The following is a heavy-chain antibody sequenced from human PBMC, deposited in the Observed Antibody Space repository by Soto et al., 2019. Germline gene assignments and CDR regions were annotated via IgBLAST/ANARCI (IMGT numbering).Heavy chain of an antibody. CDR1: GFTFSSYG. CDR3: ARDYRVPSAGAMDV. Sequence: GGSLRLSCAASGFTFSSYGMHWVRQAPGKGLEWVAVISYDGSNKYYADSVKGRFTISRDNSKNTLYLRMNSLRAEDTAVYYCARDYRVPSAGAMDVWGQGTTVTVSS. D-gene: IGHD3-16*02. J-gene: IGHJ6*02. CDR2: ISYDGSNK. V-gene: IGHV3-30*03.